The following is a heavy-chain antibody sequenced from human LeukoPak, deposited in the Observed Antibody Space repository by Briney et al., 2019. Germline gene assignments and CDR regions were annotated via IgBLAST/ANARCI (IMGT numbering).Heavy chain of an antibody. CDR1: GDSIDSSDW. Sequence: SETLSLTCAVSGDSIDSSDWWGWVRQPPGKGLEWIGEVYRSGSTNYNPSLKSRLTISLDKSNSQFSLKLTSVTAADTATYYCARGGGVAYGSVGIYAPWGRGTLVTVSS. J-gene: IGHJ5*02. CDR2: VYRSGST. V-gene: IGHV4-4*02. CDR3: ARGGGVAYGSVGIYAP. D-gene: IGHD2/OR15-2a*01.